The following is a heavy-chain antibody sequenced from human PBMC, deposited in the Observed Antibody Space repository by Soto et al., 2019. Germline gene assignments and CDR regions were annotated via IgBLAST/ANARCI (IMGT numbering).Heavy chain of an antibody. J-gene: IGHJ3*02. CDR1: GDSVSGNSAA. CDR3: ATQHSSSWYGNAFDI. CDR2: TYYRSKWYN. D-gene: IGHD6-13*01. Sequence: SQTLSLTCATSGDSVSGNSAAWNWIRQSPSRGLEWLGRTYYRSKWYNDYAVSVKSRITINPDTSKNQFSLQLNSVTPEDTAVYYCATQHSSSWYGNAFDIWGQGTMVTVSS. V-gene: IGHV6-1*01.